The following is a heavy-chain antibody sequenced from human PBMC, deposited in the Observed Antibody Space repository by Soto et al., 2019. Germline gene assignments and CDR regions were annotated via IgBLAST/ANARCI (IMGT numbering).Heavy chain of an antibody. Sequence: GGSLRLSCAASGFTFSSYGMHWVRQAPGKGLEWVAVISYDGSNKYYADSVKGRFTISRDNSKNTLYLQMNSLRAEDTAGYYCAKDGITMSPEGVSNWFDPWGQGTLVTVSS. V-gene: IGHV3-30*18. D-gene: IGHD3-22*01. CDR2: ISYDGSNK. CDR1: GFTFSSYG. CDR3: AKDGITMSPEGVSNWFDP. J-gene: IGHJ5*02.